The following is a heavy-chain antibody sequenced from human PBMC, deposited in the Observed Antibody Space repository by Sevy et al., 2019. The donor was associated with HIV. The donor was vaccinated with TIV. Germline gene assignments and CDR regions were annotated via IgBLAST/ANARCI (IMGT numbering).Heavy chain of an antibody. V-gene: IGHV3-9*01. CDR1: GFTFNDYA. CDR3: SKVVASGESGRNLVLNDAFDI. Sequence: SLKISCAASGFTFNDYAMHWVRQAPGKGLEWVSGITWNSGSIVDADSVRGRFTIFRDNAKSSLYLQMNSLRAEDTAFYSCSKVVASGESGRNLVLNDAFDIWGQGTQVAVSS. CDR2: ITWNSGSI. J-gene: IGHJ3*02. D-gene: IGHD1-26*01.